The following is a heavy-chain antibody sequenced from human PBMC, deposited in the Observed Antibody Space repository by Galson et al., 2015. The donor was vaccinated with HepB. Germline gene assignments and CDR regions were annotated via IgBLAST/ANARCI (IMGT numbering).Heavy chain of an antibody. D-gene: IGHD3-16*01. CDR3: ARTPSGWGWNYYYYCMDV. Sequence: CAISGDSVSSNSAAWNWIRQSPSRGLEWLGRTYYRSKWYNDYAVSVKSRITINPDTSKNQFSLQLNSVTPEDTAVYYCARTPSGWGWNYYYYCMDVWGKGTTVTVSS. V-gene: IGHV6-1*01. J-gene: IGHJ6*03. CDR1: GDSVSSNSAA. CDR2: TYYRSKWYN.